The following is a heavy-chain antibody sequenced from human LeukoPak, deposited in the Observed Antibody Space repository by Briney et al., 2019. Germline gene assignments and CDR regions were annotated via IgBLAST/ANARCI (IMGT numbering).Heavy chain of an antibody. J-gene: IGHJ4*02. CDR3: ARSSGYYSVFDY. D-gene: IGHD3-22*01. Sequence: SETLSLTCTVSGGSISSGGYYWSWIRQPPGKGLEWIGYIYYSGSTNYNPPLKSRVTISVDTSKNQFSLKLSSVTAADTAVYYCARSSGYYSVFDYWGQGTLVTVSS. CDR1: GGSISSGGYY. V-gene: IGHV4-61*08. CDR2: IYYSGST.